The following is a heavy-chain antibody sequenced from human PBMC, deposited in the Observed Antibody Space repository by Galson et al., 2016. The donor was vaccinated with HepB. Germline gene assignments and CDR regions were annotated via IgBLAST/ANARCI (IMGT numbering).Heavy chain of an antibody. CDR2: LSGDADTT. CDR1: GFTFNRCA. V-gene: IGHV3-23*01. J-gene: IGHJ4*02. D-gene: IGHD6-13*01. Sequence: SLRLSCAASGFTFNRCAMSWVRQIPGKGLEWVTSLSGDADTTYYADSVRGRFTTSRDNSNNTLFLQMNSLRADDTALYYCVKETAYSSRLADSWGQGTLVTVSS. CDR3: VKETAYSSRLADS.